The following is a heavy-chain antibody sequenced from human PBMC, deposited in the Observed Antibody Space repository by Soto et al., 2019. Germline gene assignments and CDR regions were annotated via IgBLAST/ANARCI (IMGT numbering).Heavy chain of an antibody. J-gene: IGHJ5*01. CDR2: IRSGGDST. CDR1: GFRFRTRA. CDR3: TTHEEGAPWAGGFDS. Sequence: GGSLRLSCAASGFRFRTRAMSWVRQAPGKGLEWVASIRSGGDSTYYADSVKGRFAVSRDNSNVTLYLQMDSLRVEDTAIYYCTTHEEGAPWAGGFDSWGQGTLVTVSS. D-gene: IGHD1-26*01. V-gene: IGHV3-23*01.